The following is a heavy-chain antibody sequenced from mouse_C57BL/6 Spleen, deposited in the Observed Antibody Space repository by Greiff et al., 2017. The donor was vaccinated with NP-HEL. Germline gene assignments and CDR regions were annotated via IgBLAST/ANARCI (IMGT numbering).Heavy chain of an antibody. CDR3: ARLGGYHYAMDY. CDR1: GYTFTDYY. D-gene: IGHD2-2*01. J-gene: IGHJ4*01. Sequence: VKLMESGAELVRPGASVKLSCKASGYTFTDYYINWVKQRPGQGLEWIARIYPGSGNTYYNEKFKGKATLTAEKSSSTAYMQLSSLTSEDSAVYFCARLGGYHYAMDYWGQGTSVTVSS. CDR2: IYPGSGNT. V-gene: IGHV1-76*01.